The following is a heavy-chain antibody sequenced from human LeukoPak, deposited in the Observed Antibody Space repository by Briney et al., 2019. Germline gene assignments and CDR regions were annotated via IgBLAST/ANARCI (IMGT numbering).Heavy chain of an antibody. CDR2: MNPNSGYT. J-gene: IGHJ4*02. D-gene: IGHD6-19*01. Sequence: ASVKVSCKASGYAFTSLDINWVRQATGQGLEWIGWMNPNSGYTGSAQKFQGRLTMTRDTSISTAYMELTSLTSEDTVMYYCARVAGSADYWGQGTLVTVSS. V-gene: IGHV1-8*01. CDR1: GYAFTSLD. CDR3: ARVAGSADY.